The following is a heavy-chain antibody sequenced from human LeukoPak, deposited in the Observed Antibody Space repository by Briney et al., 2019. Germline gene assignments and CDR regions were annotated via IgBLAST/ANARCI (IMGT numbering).Heavy chain of an antibody. J-gene: IGHJ4*02. D-gene: IGHD6-25*01. V-gene: IGHV2-5*01. CDR1: GFSLSTSGVA. CDR3: AHGVVAAGNRHFDY. CDR2: TYWHDDE. Sequence: SGPTLVNPTQTLTLTCSFSGFSLSTSGVAVGWIRQPPGGALEWLAVTYWHDDERYSPSLKSRLTITRDTSKNQVVLTMTNMDPVDTATYYCAHGVVAAGNRHFDYWGQGTLVTVSS.